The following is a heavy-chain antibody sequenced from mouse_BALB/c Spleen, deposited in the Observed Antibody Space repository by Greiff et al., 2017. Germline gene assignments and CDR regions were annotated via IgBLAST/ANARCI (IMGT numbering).Heavy chain of an antibody. CDR2: IRSKSNNYAT. CDR3: VRGNHRYDGWFAY. CDR1: GFTFNTYA. V-gene: IGHV10-1*02. D-gene: IGHD2-14*01. Sequence: EVKLMESGGGLVQPKGSLKLSCAASGFTFNTYAMNWVRQAPGKGLEWVARIRSKSNNYATYYADSVKDRFTISRDDSQSMLYLQMNNLKTEDTAMYSCVRGNHRYDGWFAYWGQGTLVTVSA. J-gene: IGHJ3*01.